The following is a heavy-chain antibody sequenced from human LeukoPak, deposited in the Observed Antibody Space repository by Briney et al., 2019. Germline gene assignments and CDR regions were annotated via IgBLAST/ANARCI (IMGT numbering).Heavy chain of an antibody. D-gene: IGHD6-19*01. CDR2: ISGSGGST. V-gene: IGHV3-23*01. CDR3: ARDTSRSGWYVDWFDP. CDR1: GFTFSSYA. Sequence: PGGSLRLSCAASGFTFSSYAMSWVRQAPGKGLEWVSAISGSGGSTYYADSVKGRFTISRDNSKNTLYLQMNSLRAEDTAVYYCARDTSRSGWYVDWFDPWGQGTLVTVSS. J-gene: IGHJ5*02.